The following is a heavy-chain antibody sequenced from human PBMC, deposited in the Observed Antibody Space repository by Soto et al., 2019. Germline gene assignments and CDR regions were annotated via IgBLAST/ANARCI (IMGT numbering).Heavy chain of an antibody. CDR2: TKGDGTST. Sequence: PGGSLRLSCAASGFTFSDHWMHWVRQAPGKGLVWVSYTKGDGTSTRYADSVKGRFTISSDNAKNTLYLQMNSLRVEDTAVYYCVRGDGDYHDGNGYLGRHWGQGTLVTVSS. D-gene: IGHD5-18*01. V-gene: IGHV3-74*01. CDR1: GFTFSDHW. J-gene: IGHJ4*02. CDR3: VRGDGDYHDGNGYLGRH.